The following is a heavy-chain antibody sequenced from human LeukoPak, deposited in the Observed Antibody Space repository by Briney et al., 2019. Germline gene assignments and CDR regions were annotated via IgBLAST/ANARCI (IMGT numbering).Heavy chain of an antibody. J-gene: IGHJ4*02. V-gene: IGHV3-21*01. CDR1: GFTVSSNS. CDR3: ARERLGELSF. Sequence: GGSLRLSCTVSGFTVSSNSMNWVRQAPGKGLEWVSSISSSSSYIYYADSVKGRFTISRDNAKNSLYLQMNSLRAEDTAVYYCARERLGELSFWGQGTLVTVSS. D-gene: IGHD3-16*02. CDR2: ISSSSSYI.